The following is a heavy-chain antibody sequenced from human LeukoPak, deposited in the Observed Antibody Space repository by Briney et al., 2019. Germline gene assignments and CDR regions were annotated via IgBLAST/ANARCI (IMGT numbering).Heavy chain of an antibody. CDR3: AREGYYDSSGYHLFDY. J-gene: IGHJ4*02. Sequence: GGSLRLSCAASGFPFSSYSMNWVRQAPGKGLEWVSSISSSSSYIYYADSVKGRFTISRDNAKNSLYLQMNSLRAEDTAVYYCAREGYYDSSGYHLFDYWGQGTLVTVSS. V-gene: IGHV3-21*01. D-gene: IGHD3-22*01. CDR2: ISSSSSYI. CDR1: GFPFSSYS.